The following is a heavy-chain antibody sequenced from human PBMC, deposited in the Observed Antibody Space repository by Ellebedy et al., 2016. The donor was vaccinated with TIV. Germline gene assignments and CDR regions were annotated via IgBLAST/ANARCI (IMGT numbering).Heavy chain of an antibody. CDR2: INTMTGNP. V-gene: IGHV7-4-1*02. CDR3: ARGRDGYNRPFDY. J-gene: IGHJ4*02. Sequence: ASVKVSCKASGYTFTDSPLNWVRQAPGQGLEWMRWINTMTGNPTYARDFTGRFVFSLDTSVTTAYLHISSLRAEDTGVYYCARGRDGYNRPFDYWGQGTLVTVSS. CDR1: GYTFTDSP. D-gene: IGHD5-24*01.